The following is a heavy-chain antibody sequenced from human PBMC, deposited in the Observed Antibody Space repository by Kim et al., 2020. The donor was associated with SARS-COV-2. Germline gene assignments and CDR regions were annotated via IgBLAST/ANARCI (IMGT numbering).Heavy chain of an antibody. CDR1: GFTFSSYA. CDR2: ISGSGGST. CDR3: AYSPRIAAAAPYFQH. D-gene: IGHD6-13*01. J-gene: IGHJ1*01. Sequence: GGSLRLSCAASGFTFSSYAMSWVRQAPGKGLEWVSAISGSGGSTYYADSVKGRFTISRDNSKNTLDLQMNSLRAEDTAVYYCAYSPRIAAAAPYFQHWGQGTLVTVSS. V-gene: IGHV3-23*01.